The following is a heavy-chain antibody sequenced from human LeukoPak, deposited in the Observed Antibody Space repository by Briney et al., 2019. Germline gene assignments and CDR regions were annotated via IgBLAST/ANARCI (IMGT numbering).Heavy chain of an antibody. CDR1: GGSISSSNW. J-gene: IGHJ5*02. CDR3: ARDFTGGSCAFDP. V-gene: IGHV4-4*02. D-gene: IGHD2-8*02. CDR2: IYHSGST. Sequence: SETLSLTCAVSGGSISSSNWWSWVRQPPGKGLEWIGEIYHSGSTNYNPSLKSRVTISVDTSKNQFSLKLSSVTAADTAVYYCARDFTGGSCAFDPWGQGTLVTVSS.